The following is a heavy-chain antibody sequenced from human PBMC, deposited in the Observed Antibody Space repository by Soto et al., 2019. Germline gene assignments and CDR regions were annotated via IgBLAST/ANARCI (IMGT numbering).Heavy chain of an antibody. D-gene: IGHD1-26*01. CDR2: TSYDGINT. CDR3: AKAIVGTAPIFGLDG. V-gene: IGHV3-30*18. Sequence: PGGSLRLSCAASGFVFSNYAMHWVRQAPGKGPEWVAVTSYDGINTYYADSGKGRFTISRDNAKNILYLQMDSLRVEDTAIYYCAKAIVGTAPIFGLDGGGLGTTATVSS. J-gene: IGHJ6*02. CDR1: GFVFSNYA.